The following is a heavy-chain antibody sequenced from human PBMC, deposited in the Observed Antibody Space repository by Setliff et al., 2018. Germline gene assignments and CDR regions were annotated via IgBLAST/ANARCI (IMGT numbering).Heavy chain of an antibody. J-gene: IGHJ4*02. CDR3: VRDHYDYVWDSPGYFDY. D-gene: IGHD3-16*01. Sequence: KPSETLSLTCSVSGFSISSISYYWGWVRQPPGNGLQWIGSIYSRGNTYYNPSLKSRVTISTDTSKNQFSLTLSSVTAADTAIYYCVRDHYDYVWDSPGYFDYWGQGALVTAPQ. CDR1: GFSISSISYY. V-gene: IGHV4-39*07. CDR2: IYSRGNT.